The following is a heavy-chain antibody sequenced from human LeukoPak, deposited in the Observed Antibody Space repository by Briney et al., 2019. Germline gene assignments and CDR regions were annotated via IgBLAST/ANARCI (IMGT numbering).Heavy chain of an antibody. V-gene: IGHV3-23*01. Sequence: GGSLRLSCAASGFTFSSYAMSWVRQAPGKGLEWVSAISGSGGSTYYADSVKGRFTISRDNSKNTLYLQMNSLRAEDTAVYYCAKDDGWYPRRGYFDYWGQGTLVAVSS. CDR2: ISGSGGST. CDR1: GFTFSSYA. D-gene: IGHD6-19*01. CDR3: AKDDGWYPRRGYFDY. J-gene: IGHJ4*02.